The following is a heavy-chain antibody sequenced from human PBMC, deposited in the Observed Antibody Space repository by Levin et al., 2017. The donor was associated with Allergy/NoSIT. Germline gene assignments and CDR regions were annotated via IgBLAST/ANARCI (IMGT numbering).Heavy chain of an antibody. D-gene: IGHD3-16*01. CDR1: GFTFSSYA. J-gene: IGHJ6*02. CDR3: ARDLGLHPYYYYGMDV. Sequence: GGSLRLSCAASGFTFSSYAMHWVRQAPGKGLEWVAVISYDGSNKYYADSVKGRFTISRDNSKNTLYLQMNSLRAEDTAVYYCARDLGLHPYYYYGMDVWGQGTTVTVSS. V-gene: IGHV3-30*04. CDR2: ISYDGSNK.